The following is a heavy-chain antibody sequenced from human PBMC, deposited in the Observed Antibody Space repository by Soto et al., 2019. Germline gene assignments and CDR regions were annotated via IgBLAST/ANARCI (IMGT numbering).Heavy chain of an antibody. D-gene: IGHD3-16*02. J-gene: IGHJ4*02. V-gene: IGHV4-31*03. CDR3: ATGNAWEVIPAY. Sequence: SETLSLTCTVSGASVNSGGYYWSWIRHLPGKGLEWIGYVYFTGSTYYNPSVESRVTISLDTSQNQFSLKLSSVTAADTAVYYCATGNAWEVIPAYWGQGTLVTVSS. CDR2: VYFTGST. CDR1: GASVNSGGYY.